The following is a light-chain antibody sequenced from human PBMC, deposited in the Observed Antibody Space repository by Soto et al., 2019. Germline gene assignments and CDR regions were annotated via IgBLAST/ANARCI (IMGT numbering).Light chain of an antibody. CDR2: DVS. Sequence: QSVRTQPASVAGSPGQSITISCTGTSSDVGGYNYVSWYQHHPGKAPKLMIYDVSNRPSGVSNRFSGSKSGNTASLTISGLQPEDEADYYCCSYSTSNTRQIVFGTGTKVTVL. J-gene: IGLJ1*01. CDR1: SSDVGGYNY. CDR3: CSYSTSNTRQIV. V-gene: IGLV2-14*03.